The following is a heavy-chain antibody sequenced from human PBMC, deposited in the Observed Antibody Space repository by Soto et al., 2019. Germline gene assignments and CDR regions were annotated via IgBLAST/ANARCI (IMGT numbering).Heavy chain of an antibody. D-gene: IGHD5-18*01. CDR1: GDSISSYY. J-gene: IGHJ4*02. Sequence: PSETLSLTCTVSGDSISSYYWGWIRQPPGKEMEWIGYVSPIWGSAYNPSLQSRVAISLDTSKSQFSLELTSVTATDTAVYYCARRYGSCFDYWGQGTLVTSPQ. CDR2: VSPIWGS. CDR3: ARRYGSCFDY. V-gene: IGHV4-59*08.